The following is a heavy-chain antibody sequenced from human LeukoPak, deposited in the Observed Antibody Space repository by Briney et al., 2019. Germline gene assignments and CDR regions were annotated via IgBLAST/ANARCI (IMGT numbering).Heavy chain of an antibody. J-gene: IGHJ4*02. CDR1: GGSISSSNW. V-gene: IGHV4-4*02. CDR2: IYHSGST. D-gene: IGHD2-2*01. CDR3: ARSGYCSSTSCPAGFGY. Sequence: SETLSLTCAVSGGSISSSNWWSWVRQPPGKGLEWIGEIYHSGSTNYNPSLKSRVTISVDKSKNQFSLKLSSVTAADTAVYYCARSGYCSSTSCPAGFGYWGQGTLVTVSS.